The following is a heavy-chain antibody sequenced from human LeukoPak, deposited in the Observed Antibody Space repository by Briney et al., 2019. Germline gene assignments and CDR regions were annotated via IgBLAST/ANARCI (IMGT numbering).Heavy chain of an antibody. CDR1: GGSISSYY. Sequence: SETLSLTCTVSGGSISSYYWSWIRQPPGKGLEWIGYIYYSGSTNYNPSLKSRVTISVDTSKNQFSLKLSSVTAADTAVYSCASRGAARPFWNPYWYFDLWGRGTLVTVSS. CDR3: ASRGAARPFWNPYWYFDL. CDR2: IYYSGST. V-gene: IGHV4-59*01. D-gene: IGHD3-3*01. J-gene: IGHJ2*01.